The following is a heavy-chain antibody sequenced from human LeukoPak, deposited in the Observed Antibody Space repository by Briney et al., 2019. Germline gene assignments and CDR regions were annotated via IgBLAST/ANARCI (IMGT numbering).Heavy chain of an antibody. V-gene: IGHV3-7*01. CDR1: GFSFRNYW. CDR2: IKQDGSEK. CDR3: ARKNYDFLSGGPKHFDY. Sequence: GGSLRLSCAASGFSFRNYWMSWVRQAPGKGLEWVADIKQDGSEKNYVDSVKGRFTISRDNAKNSLSLQMNSLRAEDTAVYYCARKNYDFLSGGPKHFDYWGQGTLVTVSS. J-gene: IGHJ4*02. D-gene: IGHD3-3*01.